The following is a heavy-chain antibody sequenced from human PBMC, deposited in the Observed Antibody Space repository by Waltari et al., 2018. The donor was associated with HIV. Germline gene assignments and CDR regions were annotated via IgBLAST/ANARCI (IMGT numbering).Heavy chain of an antibody. D-gene: IGHD4-17*01. Sequence: QVQLQESGPGLVKPSQTLSLTCTVSGGSISSGSYYWSWIRQPAGKGLEWIGRIDTSGSTNYNPSLKSRVTISVDTSKNQFSLKLSSVTAADTAVYYCARRATVTTGSGYWYFDLWGRGTLVTVSS. CDR2: IDTSGST. CDR1: GGSISSGSYY. V-gene: IGHV4-61*02. J-gene: IGHJ2*01. CDR3: ARRATVTTGSGYWYFDL.